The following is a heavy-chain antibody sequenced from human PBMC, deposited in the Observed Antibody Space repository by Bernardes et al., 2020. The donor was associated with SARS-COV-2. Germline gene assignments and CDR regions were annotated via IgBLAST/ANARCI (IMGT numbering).Heavy chain of an antibody. D-gene: IGHD6-19*01. Sequence: GGSLRLSCAVSGFTLSFYAMSWVRQAPGKGLQWVAAISGGGGTTYYTDSVKGRFTIPRDNSRNALYRQMNSLVADDTAVYYCAKPYSTGWYELDSWGQGTLVTVSS. V-gene: IGHV3-23*01. CDR1: GFTLSFYA. J-gene: IGHJ4*02. CDR3: AKPYSTGWYELDS. CDR2: ISGGGGTT.